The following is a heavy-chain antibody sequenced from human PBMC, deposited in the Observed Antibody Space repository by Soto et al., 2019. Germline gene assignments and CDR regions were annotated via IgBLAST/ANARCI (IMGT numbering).Heavy chain of an antibody. CDR1: GYTFNSYG. Sequence: QVQLVQSGTEVKKPGASVKVSCKASGYTFNSYGISWVRQAPGQGLEWMGWISPYDDNTNYAQNLQGRVTMTTDTSTRTAYMELRSLRADDTGVYYCARGGYYDSSGSRNYHYYGMDAWGQGNTVTVS. D-gene: IGHD3-22*01. J-gene: IGHJ6*02. V-gene: IGHV1-18*01. CDR2: ISPYDDNT. CDR3: ARGGYYDSSGSRNYHYYGMDA.